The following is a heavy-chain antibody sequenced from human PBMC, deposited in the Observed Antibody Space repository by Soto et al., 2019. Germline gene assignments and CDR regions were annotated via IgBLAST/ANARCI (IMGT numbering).Heavy chain of an antibody. Sequence: GGSLRLSCAASGFSFSDYWMSWVRQAPGKGLEWVANIKQDGNKKYYVDSVKGRFTVSRDNAKNSLYLQMNSLRAEDTAVYYCARDPTYYYDSSAYSDYWGQGTLVTVSS. J-gene: IGHJ4*02. D-gene: IGHD3-22*01. CDR3: ARDPTYYYDSSAYSDY. V-gene: IGHV3-7*03. CDR1: GFSFSDYW. CDR2: IKQDGNKK.